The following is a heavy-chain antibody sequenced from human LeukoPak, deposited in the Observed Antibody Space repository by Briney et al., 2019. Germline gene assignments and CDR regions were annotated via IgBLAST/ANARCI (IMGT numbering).Heavy chain of an antibody. Sequence: GGSLRLSCAASGFTFSSYGMNWVRQAPGKGLEWVSYISSSSSTIYYADSVKGRSTISRDNAKNSLYLQMNSLRDEDTAVYYCASRYYYDSSGTGVDYWGQGTLVTVSS. V-gene: IGHV3-48*02. J-gene: IGHJ4*02. CDR1: GFTFSSYG. CDR3: ASRYYYDSSGTGVDY. D-gene: IGHD3-22*01. CDR2: ISSSSSTI.